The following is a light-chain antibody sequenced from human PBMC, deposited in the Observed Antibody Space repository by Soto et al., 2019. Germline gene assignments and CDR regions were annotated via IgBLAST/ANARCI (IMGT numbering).Light chain of an antibody. V-gene: IGKV3D-15*01. CDR2: GAS. Sequence: ELAITPSPATLSVSPGEIAILSCSARPSVSSNLAWYQQKPGQTPRLLIYGASTRATGIPDRFSGSGSGTDFTLTISRLEPEDFAVYYCQQYGNSPRTFGQGTKVDIK. CDR1: PSVSSN. J-gene: IGKJ1*01. CDR3: QQYGNSPRT.